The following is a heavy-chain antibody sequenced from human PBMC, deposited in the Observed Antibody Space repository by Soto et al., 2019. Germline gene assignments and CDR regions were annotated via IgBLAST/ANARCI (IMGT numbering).Heavy chain of an antibody. CDR2: VYQTVSA. CDR1: GYSISNGYY. D-gene: IGHD4-4*01. V-gene: IGHV4-38-2*02. Sequence: PSETLSLTCSVSGYSISNGYYWAWIRQSPGKGLEWIGSVYQTVSASYNPSLKSRATILVDISKNQFSLKLQSVTAADTAVYYCAREKGHSNPFDYWGQETLVTVSS. J-gene: IGHJ4*02. CDR3: AREKGHSNPFDY.